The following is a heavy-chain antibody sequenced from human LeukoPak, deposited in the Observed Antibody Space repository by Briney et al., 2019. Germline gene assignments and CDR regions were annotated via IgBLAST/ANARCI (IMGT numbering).Heavy chain of an antibody. D-gene: IGHD3-16*01. CDR2: IKQDGSEK. V-gene: IGHV3-7*01. CDR1: GFTFSIYW. CDR3: ARDTIMITFGGVPDY. Sequence: PGGSLRLSCAASGFTFSIYWMSWVRQAPGKGLEWVANIKQDGSEKYYVDSVKGRFTISRDNAKNSLYLQMNSLRAEDTAVYYCARDTIMITFGGVPDYWGQGTLVTVSS. J-gene: IGHJ4*02.